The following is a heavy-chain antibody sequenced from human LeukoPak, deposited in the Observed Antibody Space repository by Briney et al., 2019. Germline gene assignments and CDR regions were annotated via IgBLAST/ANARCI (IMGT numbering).Heavy chain of an antibody. Sequence: SETLSLTCTVSGGSLSSGGYYWSWIRQHPGRGLEWIGYIYYSGGTYYNPSLKSRVTISVDTSKNQFSLKLSSVTAADTAVYYCARGMGSSGLYYFDYWGQGTLVTVSS. CDR2: IYYSGGT. V-gene: IGHV4-31*03. D-gene: IGHD1-26*01. CDR1: GGSLSSGGYY. CDR3: ARGMGSSGLYYFDY. J-gene: IGHJ4*02.